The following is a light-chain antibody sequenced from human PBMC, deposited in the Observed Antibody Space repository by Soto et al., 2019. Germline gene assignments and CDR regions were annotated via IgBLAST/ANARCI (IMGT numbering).Light chain of an antibody. J-gene: IGKJ2*01. CDR3: QQSYRTPYT. CDR2: GSS. Sequence: DIQMTQSPSSLSVSVGDRVTITCRASQNISGYLNWYQQKPGKAPKLLIYGSSNLQSGVTSTFRGRRSGTGFTHTISSLQTEEFATCHCQQSYRTPYTFGQRTKREIK. V-gene: IGKV1-39*01. CDR1: QNISGY.